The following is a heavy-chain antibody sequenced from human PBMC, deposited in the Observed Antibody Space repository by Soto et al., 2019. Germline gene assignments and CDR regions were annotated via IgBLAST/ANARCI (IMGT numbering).Heavy chain of an antibody. J-gene: IGHJ4*02. Sequence: GGSLRLSCAASEFTVSSYAMSWVRQAPGKGLEWVSGISASGDNTYSADSVKGRFTISRDNSKNTLYLQMNSLRAEDTAVYYCAKGTFYGNHLFDFWGQGTLVTVSS. CDR2: ISASGDNT. V-gene: IGHV3-23*01. CDR1: EFTVSSYA. D-gene: IGHD4-17*01. CDR3: AKGTFYGNHLFDF.